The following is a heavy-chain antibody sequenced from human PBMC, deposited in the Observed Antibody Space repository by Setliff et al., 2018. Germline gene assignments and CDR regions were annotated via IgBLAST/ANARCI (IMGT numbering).Heavy chain of an antibody. V-gene: IGHV3-73*01. D-gene: IGHD6-19*01. CDR3: LLPCTSGWYNWVDP. Sequence: PGESLKISCAASGFTFSGSEIHWVRQASGKGLEWVGRIRSKADKYATDYGASAKGRFIISRDDSKETAYLQMSSLRAEDTAMYYCLLPCTSGWYNWVDPWGQGTLVTVSS. J-gene: IGHJ5*02. CDR1: GFTFSGSE. CDR2: IRSKADKYAT.